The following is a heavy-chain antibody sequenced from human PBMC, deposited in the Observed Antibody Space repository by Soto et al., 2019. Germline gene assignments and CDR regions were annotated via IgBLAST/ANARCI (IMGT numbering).Heavy chain of an antibody. CDR3: ARPKGRDPYYFDY. CDR1: GFTFSNYG. V-gene: IGHV3-33*01. Sequence: QVQLVESGGGVVQPGMSLRLSCAASGFTFSNYGMHWVRQAPGKGLEWVAVIWYDGSNKYYADSVKGRFTISRDNSKNPLYLQKNTLRGEGTAVYYCARPKGRDPYYFDYWGQGTLVTVSS. D-gene: IGHD2-21*02. CDR2: IWYDGSNK. J-gene: IGHJ4*02.